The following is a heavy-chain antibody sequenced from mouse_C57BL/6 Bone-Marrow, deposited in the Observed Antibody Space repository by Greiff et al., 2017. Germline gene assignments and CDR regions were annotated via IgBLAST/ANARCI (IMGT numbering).Heavy chain of an antibody. J-gene: IGHJ1*03. D-gene: IGHD2-4*01. V-gene: IGHV2-9-1*01. CDR1: GFSLTSYA. Sequence: VMLVESGPGLVAPSQSLSITCTVSGFSLTSYAISWVRQPPGKGLEWLGVIWTGGGTNYNSALKSRLSISKDNSKSQVFLKMNSLQTDDTSRYYCARNEEENYDGYFDVWGTGTTVTVSS. CDR3: ARNEEENYDGYFDV. CDR2: IWTGGGT.